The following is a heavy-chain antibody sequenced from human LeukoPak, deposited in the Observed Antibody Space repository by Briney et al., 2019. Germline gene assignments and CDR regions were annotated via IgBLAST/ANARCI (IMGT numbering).Heavy chain of an antibody. Sequence: SETLSLTCTVSGGSVNSGGYYWSWIRQPPGKGLEWIGYIYHSGSTYYNPPLKSRVTISVDRSKNQFSLKLSSVTAADTAVYYCAREVHDSSGYWAILDYWGQGTLVTVSS. CDR2: IYHSGST. CDR1: GGSVNSGGYY. V-gene: IGHV4-30-2*01. J-gene: IGHJ4*02. CDR3: AREVHDSSGYWAILDY. D-gene: IGHD3-22*01.